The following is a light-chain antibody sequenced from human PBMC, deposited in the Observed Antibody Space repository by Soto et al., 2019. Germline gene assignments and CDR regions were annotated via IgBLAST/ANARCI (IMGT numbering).Light chain of an antibody. CDR1: QGISNC. Sequence: DLQMTQSPSSLSASVGDRVTITCRASQGISNCLAWYQQKPGKVPKLLIYTASTLQSGVPSRFSGSGSGTDFTLTISSLQPEDVATYYCQKYNNAPWTFGQGTKVDIK. V-gene: IGKV1-27*01. CDR2: TAS. CDR3: QKYNNAPWT. J-gene: IGKJ1*01.